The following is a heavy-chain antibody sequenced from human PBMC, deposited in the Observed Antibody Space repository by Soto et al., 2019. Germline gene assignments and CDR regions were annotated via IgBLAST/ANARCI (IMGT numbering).Heavy chain of an antibody. CDR3: ARDHPHWTGTTGHYYYYGMDV. CDR2: ISAYNGNT. CDR1: GYTFTSYG. V-gene: IGHV1-18*01. Sequence: QVQLVQSGAEVKKPGASVKVSCKASGYTFTSYGISWVRQAPGQGLEWMGWISAYNGNTNYAKKLQGRVTMTTDTSTSTAYMELRSLRSDDTAVYYCARDHPHWTGTTGHYYYYGMDVWGQGTTVTVSS. D-gene: IGHD1-7*01. J-gene: IGHJ6*02.